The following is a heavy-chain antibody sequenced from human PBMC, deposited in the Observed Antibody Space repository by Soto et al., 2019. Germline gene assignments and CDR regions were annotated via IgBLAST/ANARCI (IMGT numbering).Heavy chain of an antibody. J-gene: IGHJ3*02. Sequence: SETLSLTCTVSGGSISSGGYYWSWIRQHPGKGLEWIGYIYYSGSTYYNPSLKSRVTISVDTSKNQFSLKLSSVTAADTAVYYCARDGTHYDFWSGYSSTDAFDIWGQGTMVTVSS. CDR2: IYYSGST. V-gene: IGHV4-31*03. CDR1: GGSISSGGYY. D-gene: IGHD3-3*01. CDR3: ARDGTHYDFWSGYSSTDAFDI.